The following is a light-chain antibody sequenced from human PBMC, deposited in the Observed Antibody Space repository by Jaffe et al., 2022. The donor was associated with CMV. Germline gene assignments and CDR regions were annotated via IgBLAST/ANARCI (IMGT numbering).Light chain of an antibody. CDR2: ENN. CDR1: ISNIALNY. CDR3: GTWDSSLSAAV. V-gene: IGLV1-51*02. J-gene: IGLJ1*01. Sequence: QSVLTQPPSVSAAPGQKVTISCSGSISNIALNYVSWYQQLPGTAPKLLIYENNRRPSGIPDRFSGSKSGASATLGITGLQPGDEADYYCGTWDSSLSAAVFGTGTKVTVL.